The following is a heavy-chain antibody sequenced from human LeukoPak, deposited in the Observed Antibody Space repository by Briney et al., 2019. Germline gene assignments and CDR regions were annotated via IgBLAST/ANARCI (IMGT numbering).Heavy chain of an antibody. CDR2: ISGRGGST. J-gene: IGHJ4*02. Sequence: GGSLRLSCAAPGFPFSTYAMCWVRPAPGEGLERVSGISGRGGSTFYAVSVKGRVTIYRDNSKNTLYLQMNSLRGEDTAIYYCARGPTLVGMGYFDYRGQGTLVTVSS. V-gene: IGHV3-23*01. D-gene: IGHD2-21*01. CDR3: ARGPTLVGMGYFDY. CDR1: GFPFSTYA.